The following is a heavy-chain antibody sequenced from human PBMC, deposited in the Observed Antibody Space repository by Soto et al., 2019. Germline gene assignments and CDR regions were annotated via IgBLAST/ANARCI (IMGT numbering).Heavy chain of an antibody. CDR3: SRGGDAYKAGNY. D-gene: IGHD1-1*01. CDR1: GGSLGGYY. V-gene: IGHV4-34*01. CDR2: IHHSGSI. J-gene: IGHJ4*02. Sequence: QVQLQQWGAGLLKPSETQSLTCAVYGGSLGGYYWTWIRRPPGKGLEWIGEIHHSGSINYNSSLKSRVTISADTSKNQFFLKLSSLTAADTAVYYCSRGGDAYKAGNYWGQGTLVTVSS.